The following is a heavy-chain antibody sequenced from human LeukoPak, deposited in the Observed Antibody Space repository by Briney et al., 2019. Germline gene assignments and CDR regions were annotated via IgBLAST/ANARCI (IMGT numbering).Heavy chain of an antibody. J-gene: IGHJ4*02. CDR3: ARTTIAAAVAADY. Sequence: SETLSLTCTVSGGSISNYYWSWIRQPPGKGLEWIGYIYYRGSTNYNPSLKSRVTISVDTSKNHFSLKLSSVTAADTAVYYCARTTIAAAVAADYWGQGTLVTVSS. CDR1: GGSISNYY. V-gene: IGHV4-59*01. CDR2: IYYRGST. D-gene: IGHD6-13*01.